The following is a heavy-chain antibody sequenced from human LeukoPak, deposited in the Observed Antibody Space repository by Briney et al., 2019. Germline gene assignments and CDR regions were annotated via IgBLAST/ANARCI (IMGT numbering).Heavy chain of an antibody. D-gene: IGHD3-3*01. V-gene: IGHV1-69*05. CDR1: GGTFSSYA. J-gene: IGHJ3*02. Sequence: SVKVSCKASGGTFSSYAISWVRQAPGQGLEWMGGITPIFGTANYAENFQGRVTISTDESTSTAYMVLSSLRSEDTAVYYCARHGGITIFGVAQPGGAFDIWGQGTMVTVSS. CDR2: ITPIFGTA. CDR3: ARHGGITIFGVAQPGGAFDI.